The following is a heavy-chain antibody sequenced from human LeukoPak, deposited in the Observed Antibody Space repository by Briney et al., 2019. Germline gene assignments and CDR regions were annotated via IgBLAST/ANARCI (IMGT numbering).Heavy chain of an antibody. CDR3: ARLRSGSYWAG. CDR2: VYDGGATYGTT. V-gene: IGHV4-39*07. D-gene: IGHD1-26*01. Sequence: PSETLSLTCAVSGGSISRSDYYWAWIRQPPGQGLEWVGSVYDGGATYGTTYYNPSLTSRVTISVDTSKNQFSLKLSSVTAADTAVYYCARLRSGSYWAGWGQGTLVTVSS. CDR1: GGSISRSDYY. J-gene: IGHJ4*02.